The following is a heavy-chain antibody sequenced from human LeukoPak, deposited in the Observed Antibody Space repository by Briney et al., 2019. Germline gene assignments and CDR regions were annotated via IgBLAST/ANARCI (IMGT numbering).Heavy chain of an antibody. CDR1: GFTFSDAW. Sequence: PGGSLRLSCAASGFTFSDAWLSWVRQAPGMGPEWVGRIKSSAEGGATDYAAPVKGRFTVSRDDSKDILYLHMKSLKTEDTAVYYCSLRYCSGTSCPGYWGQGTLVTVSS. V-gene: IGHV3-15*01. CDR2: IKSSAEGGAT. CDR3: SLRYCSGTSCPGY. J-gene: IGHJ4*02. D-gene: IGHD2-8*02.